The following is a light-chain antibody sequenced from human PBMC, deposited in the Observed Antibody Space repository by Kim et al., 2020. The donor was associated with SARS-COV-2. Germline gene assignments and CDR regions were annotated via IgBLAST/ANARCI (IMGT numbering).Light chain of an antibody. CDR1: SSNIGNNY. CDR2: DNN. CDR3: GTWDSSLSAAV. J-gene: IGLJ7*01. Sequence: GQKVTISCSGSSSNIGNNYVSWYQQHPGTAPKVLMYDNNKRPSGIPDRFSGSKSGTSATLGITGLQTGDEADYYCGTWDSSLSAAVFGGGTQLTVL. V-gene: IGLV1-51*01.